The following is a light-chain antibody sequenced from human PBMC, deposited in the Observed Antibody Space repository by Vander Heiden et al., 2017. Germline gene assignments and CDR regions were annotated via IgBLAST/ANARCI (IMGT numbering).Light chain of an antibody. CDR1: ALPNKY. CDR3: YSTDSSGNHRV. J-gene: IGLJ3*02. CDR2: EDS. V-gene: IGLV3-10*01. Sequence: PSVSVSPGHTARITCSGDALPNKYAYWYQQKSGQAPVLVISEDSTRPSGIPERFSGSSSGTRATLTISGAQVEEGADYYCYSTDSSGNHRVFGGGTKLTVL.